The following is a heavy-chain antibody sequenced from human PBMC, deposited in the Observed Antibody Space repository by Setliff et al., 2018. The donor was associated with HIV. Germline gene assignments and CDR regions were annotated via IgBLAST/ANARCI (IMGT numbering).Heavy chain of an antibody. CDR3: ARHLGVGKTKYYHDMDV. J-gene: IGHJ6*03. Sequence: PGESLKISCKGSGYTFTSDWVAWVRQKPGKGLEWMGIIYPGDSETRYSPSFRGQVTISADKSINTVFLQWTSLKASDAAIYFCARHLGVGKTKYYHDMDVWG. CDR2: IYPGDSET. V-gene: IGHV5-51*01. CDR1: GYTFTSDW. D-gene: IGHD1-26*01.